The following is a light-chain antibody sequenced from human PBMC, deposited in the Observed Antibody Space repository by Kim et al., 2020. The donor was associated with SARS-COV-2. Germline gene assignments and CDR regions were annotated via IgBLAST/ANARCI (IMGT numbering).Light chain of an antibody. Sequence: NKVTISCTRSSGSIASNYVQWYQQRPGSAPTTVIYEDNQRPSGVPDRFSGSIDSSSNSASLTISGLTTEDEADYYCQSYDSSNPWVFGGGTQLTVL. V-gene: IGLV6-57*03. CDR1: SGSIASNY. J-gene: IGLJ3*02. CDR3: QSYDSSNPWV. CDR2: EDN.